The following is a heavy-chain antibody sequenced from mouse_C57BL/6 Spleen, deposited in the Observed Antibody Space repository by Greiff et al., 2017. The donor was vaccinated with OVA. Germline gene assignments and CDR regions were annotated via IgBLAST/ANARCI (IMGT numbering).Heavy chain of an antibody. CDR2: ISDGGSYT. CDR1: GFTFSSYA. J-gene: IGHJ1*03. CDR3: ARGDYYGSSYVGWYFDV. D-gene: IGHD1-1*01. V-gene: IGHV5-4*01. Sequence: EVHLVESGGGLVKPGGSLKLSCAASGFTFSSYAMSWVRQTPEKRLEWVATISDGGSYTYYPDNVKGRFTISRDNAKNNLYLQMSHLKSEDTAMYYCARGDYYGSSYVGWYFDVWGTGTTVTVSS.